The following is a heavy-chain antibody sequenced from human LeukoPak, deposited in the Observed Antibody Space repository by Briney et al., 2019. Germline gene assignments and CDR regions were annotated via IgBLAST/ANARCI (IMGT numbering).Heavy chain of an antibody. CDR1: GYSISSGYY. D-gene: IGHD2-15*01. V-gene: IGHV4-38-2*02. Sequence: SETLSLTCTVSGYSISSGYYWGWIRQPPGKGLEWIGSIYHSGSIYYNPSLKSRVTISVDTSKNQFSLKLSSVTAADTAVYYCARDVNYCSGGSCYYYFDYWGQGTLVTVSS. CDR2: IYHSGSI. CDR3: ARDVNYCSGGSCYYYFDY. J-gene: IGHJ4*02.